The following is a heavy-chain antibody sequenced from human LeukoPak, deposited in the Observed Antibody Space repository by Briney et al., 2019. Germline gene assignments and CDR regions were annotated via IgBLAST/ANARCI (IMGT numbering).Heavy chain of an antibody. CDR2: LNPKSGGT. D-gene: IGHD3-10*01. V-gene: IGHV1-2*02. CDR3: AREERAGDFDAFDI. CDR1: GYTFTGYF. Sequence: GASVKVSCKASGYTFTGYFIHWVRQAPGQGLEWLVWLNPKSGGTNYAQKCQGRVTMTRDTSITTAYMELSSLRSDDTAVYYCAREERAGDFDAFDIWGQGTMVTVSS. J-gene: IGHJ3*02.